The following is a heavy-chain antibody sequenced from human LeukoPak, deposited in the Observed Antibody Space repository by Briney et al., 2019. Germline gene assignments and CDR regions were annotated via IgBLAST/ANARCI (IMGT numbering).Heavy chain of an antibody. CDR2: IYPGDDDT. CDR3: ARTFSRMWEVDY. CDR1: GYNFANYW. D-gene: IGHD1-26*01. J-gene: IGHJ4*02. Sequence: GESLKISCKGSGYNFANYWIGWVRQMPGKGLEWMGMIYPGDDDTRYSPSFEGQVTISADKSISTAYLQWSSLKASDIAMYYCARTFSRMWEVDYWGQGTLVTVSS. V-gene: IGHV5-51*01.